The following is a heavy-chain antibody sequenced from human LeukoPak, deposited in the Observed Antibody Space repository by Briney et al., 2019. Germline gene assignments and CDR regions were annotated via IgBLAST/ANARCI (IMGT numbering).Heavy chain of an antibody. V-gene: IGHV1-69*01. CDR2: IIPMFATA. CDR3: ARSMVRGVPYFGY. Sequence: SVKVSCKASGGTFSSYAISWMRQAPGQGLEWMGGIIPMFATANYAHKFQGRVTITADESTSTVYMELSSLRSEDTAIYYCARSMVRGVPYFGYWGQGTLVTVSS. J-gene: IGHJ4*02. CDR1: GGTFSSYA. D-gene: IGHD3-10*01.